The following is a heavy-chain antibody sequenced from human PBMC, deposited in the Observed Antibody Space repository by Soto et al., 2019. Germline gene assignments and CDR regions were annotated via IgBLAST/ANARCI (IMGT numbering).Heavy chain of an antibody. CDR1: GGSISNYY. CDR3: ARDHPHSYGVYYFDY. J-gene: IGHJ4*02. Sequence: SETLSLTCTVSGGSISNYYWNWIRQSPGKGLEWIGYIYSSGSTHYNPSLQNRVTISIDTSKHQVSLKVNSVTAADTAVYYCARDHPHSYGVYYFDYWGQGTPVTVS. D-gene: IGHD5-18*01. CDR2: IYSSGST. V-gene: IGHV4-59*01.